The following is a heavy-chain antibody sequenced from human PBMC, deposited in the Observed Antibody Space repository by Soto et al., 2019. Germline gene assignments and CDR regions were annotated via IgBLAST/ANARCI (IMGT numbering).Heavy chain of an antibody. Sequence: GSLRISCEASRFTFSSYSMNWVLRTPWNGLECVSSISSSISYIYYADSVKGRFTISRDNAKNSLYLQMNSLRAEDTAVYYCARVLFCGGDCFDAFDIWGQGTMVTVSS. J-gene: IGHJ3*02. D-gene: IGHD2-21*01. V-gene: IGHV3-21*01. CDR1: RFTFSSYS. CDR3: ARVLFCGGDCFDAFDI. CDR2: ISSSISYI.